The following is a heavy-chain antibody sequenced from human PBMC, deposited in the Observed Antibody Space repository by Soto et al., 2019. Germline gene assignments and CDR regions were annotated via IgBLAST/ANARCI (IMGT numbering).Heavy chain of an antibody. CDR3: ARDSGKTRGYSFGFLF. Sequence: SETLSLTCTVSGGSISSGDYSWNWIRQHPGKGLEWIGYIYDTGSTYYNPSLKSRATISVDTSKNQFSLNLSSVTAADTAVYYCARDSGKTRGYSFGFLFWGQGTLVTVSS. V-gene: IGHV4-31*03. D-gene: IGHD5-18*01. CDR2: IYDTGST. CDR1: GGSISSGDYS. J-gene: IGHJ4*02.